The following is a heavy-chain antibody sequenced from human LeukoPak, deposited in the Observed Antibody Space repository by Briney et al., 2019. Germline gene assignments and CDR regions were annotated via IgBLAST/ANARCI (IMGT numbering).Heavy chain of an antibody. Sequence: LSLTCTVSGGSISSGSYYWSWIRQAPGKGLEWVSYISSSGSTIYYADSVKGRFTISRDNAKNSLYLQMNSLRAEDTAVYYCARADPTTYCSGGSCFVDYWGQGTLVTVSS. CDR1: GGSISSGSYY. J-gene: IGHJ4*02. CDR3: ARADPTTYCSGGSCFVDY. D-gene: IGHD2-15*01. V-gene: IGHV3-11*01. CDR2: ISSSGSTI.